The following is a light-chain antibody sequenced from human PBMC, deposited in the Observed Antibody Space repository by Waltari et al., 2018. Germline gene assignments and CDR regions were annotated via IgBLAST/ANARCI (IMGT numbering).Light chain of an antibody. Sequence: DIQMIQSPSSLSASVGDRVTITCRASQSVTSYVNWYQQKPGKAPKLLIYADFNLPRGVPSRFSGSGSGTDFALTISSLQPEDFATYYCQQSYNTPRTFGQGTKLEIK. CDR2: ADF. CDR1: QSVTSY. V-gene: IGKV1-39*01. CDR3: QQSYNTPRT. J-gene: IGKJ2*01.